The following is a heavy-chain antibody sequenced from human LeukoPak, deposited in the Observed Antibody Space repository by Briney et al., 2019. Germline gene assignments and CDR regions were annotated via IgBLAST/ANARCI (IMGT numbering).Heavy chain of an antibody. CDR2: INPNSGGT. D-gene: IGHD3-22*01. CDR3: ARDYYDSSGFGAFDI. Sequence: ASVKVSCKASVYTFTAYYMHWVRHAPGQGLEWMGWINPNSGGTNYAQKFQGRVTMTRDTSISTAYMELSRLRSDDTAVYYCARDYYDSSGFGAFDIWGQGTMVTVSS. J-gene: IGHJ3*02. V-gene: IGHV1-2*02. CDR1: VYTFTAYY.